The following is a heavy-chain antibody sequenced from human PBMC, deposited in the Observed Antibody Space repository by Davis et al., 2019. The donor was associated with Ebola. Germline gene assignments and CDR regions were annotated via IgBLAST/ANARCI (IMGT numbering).Heavy chain of an antibody. V-gene: IGHV3-49*04. CDR2: MRSKGFGGTT. CDR3: TRRGTVVTPDY. J-gene: IGHJ4*02. CDR1: GFTFGDYA. D-gene: IGHD4-23*01. Sequence: GSLRLSCRGSGFTFGDYAMSWVRQAPGKGLEWVGFMRSKGFGGTTEYAASVKGRFTISRDDSKGIAYLQMNSLTTEDTAVYYCTRRGTVVTPDYWGQGTLVTVSS.